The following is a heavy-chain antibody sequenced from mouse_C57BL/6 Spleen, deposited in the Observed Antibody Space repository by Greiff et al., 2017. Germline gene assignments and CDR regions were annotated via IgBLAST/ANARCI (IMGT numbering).Heavy chain of an antibody. J-gene: IGHJ2*01. Sequence: VQLQQSGAELVRPGASVTLSCKASGYTFTDYEMHWVKQTPVHGLEWIGAIDPETGGTAYNQKFKGKAILTADKSSSTAYMELRSLTSEDSAVYYCTRSGGIYYYGSSQWYFDYWGQGTTLTVSS. CDR2: IDPETGGT. V-gene: IGHV1-15*01. CDR1: GYTFTDYE. CDR3: TRSGGIYYYGSSQWYFDY. D-gene: IGHD1-1*01.